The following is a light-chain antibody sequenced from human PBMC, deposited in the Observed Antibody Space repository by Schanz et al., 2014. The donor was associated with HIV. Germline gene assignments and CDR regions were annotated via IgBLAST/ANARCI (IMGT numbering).Light chain of an antibody. Sequence: QSVLTQPPSVSGAPGQRVTISCTGSSSNIGAGHDVHWYQQFPGTAPKLLIYDNNNRPSGVPDRFSGSKSGTSASLAISGLRSEDEADYYCQTYDSSLSGSVFGGGTKLTVL. CDR2: DNN. CDR3: QTYDSSLSGSV. CDR1: SSNIGAGHD. J-gene: IGLJ3*02. V-gene: IGLV1-40*01.